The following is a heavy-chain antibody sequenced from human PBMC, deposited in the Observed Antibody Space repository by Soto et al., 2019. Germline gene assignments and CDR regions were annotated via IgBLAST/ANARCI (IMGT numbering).Heavy chain of an antibody. D-gene: IGHD3-10*01. J-gene: IGHJ3*02. V-gene: IGHV4-39*01. CDR3: ARPPGDPEGRGDI. CDR1: GGSISSSSYY. CDR2: IYYSGST. Sequence: QLQLQESGPGLVKPSETLSLTCTVSGGSISSSSYYWGWIRQPPGKGLEWIGSIYYSGSTYYNPSLKSRVTISVDTSKNQFSLKLSSVTAADTAVHYCARPPGDPEGRGDIWGQGTMVTVSS.